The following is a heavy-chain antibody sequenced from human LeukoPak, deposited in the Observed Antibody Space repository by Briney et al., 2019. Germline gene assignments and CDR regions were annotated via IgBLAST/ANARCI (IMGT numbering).Heavy chain of an antibody. V-gene: IGHV3-64D*06. D-gene: IGHD5-12*01. CDR2: IRSNGGST. CDR1: GFTFSSYA. CDR3: VRDLYSGYDGRRPFDY. Sequence: PGGSLRLSCSASGFTFSSYAMHWVRQAPGKGLEYVSGIRSNGGSTYYADFVKGRFTISRDNSKNTLYLQMSSLRAEDTAVYYCVRDLYSGYDGRRPFDYWGQGTLVTVSS. J-gene: IGHJ4*02.